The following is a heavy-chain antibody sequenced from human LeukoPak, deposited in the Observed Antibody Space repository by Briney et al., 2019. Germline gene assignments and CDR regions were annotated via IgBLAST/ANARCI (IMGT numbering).Heavy chain of an antibody. J-gene: IGHJ4*02. CDR2: IWYDGSQK. V-gene: IGHV3-33*01. Sequence: GGSLRLSCAPSGLTFSNYGIHWVRQAPGKGLEWVAVIWYDGSQKYYADSVKGRFTISRDNSKNTLYLQMNSLRAEDTAVYYCARYGSGKNFGYWGQGTLVTVSS. CDR1: GLTFSNYG. D-gene: IGHD3-10*01. CDR3: ARYGSGKNFGY.